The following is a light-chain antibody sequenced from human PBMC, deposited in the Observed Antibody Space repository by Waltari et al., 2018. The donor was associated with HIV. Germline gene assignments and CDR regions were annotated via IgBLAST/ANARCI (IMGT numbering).Light chain of an antibody. V-gene: IGLV2-8*01. Sequence: QSVLTQPPSASGSPGQSVTISCTGTSSAVGGSTYVCWYHLRPGKAPILIIYEVYKRPSGVPARFSGSKSGNTASLTVSGLQAEDEADYYCSSYAGSKTLGVFGGGTRLTVL. CDR2: EVY. J-gene: IGLJ3*02. CDR3: SSYAGSKTLGV. CDR1: SSAVGGSTY.